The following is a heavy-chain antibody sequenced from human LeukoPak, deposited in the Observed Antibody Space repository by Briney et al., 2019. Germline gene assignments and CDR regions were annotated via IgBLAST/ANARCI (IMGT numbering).Heavy chain of an antibody. J-gene: IGHJ6*02. CDR2: IYYSGST. V-gene: IGHV4-59*01. CDR1: GGSISSYY. Sequence: SETLSLTCTVSGGSISSYYWSWIRQPPGKGLEWIGYIYYSGSTNYNPSLKSRVTISVDTSKNQFSLKLSSVTAADTAVYYCARQETYYYDSSGYAYGMDVWGQGTTVTVSS. CDR3: ARQETYYYDSSGYAYGMDV. D-gene: IGHD3-22*01.